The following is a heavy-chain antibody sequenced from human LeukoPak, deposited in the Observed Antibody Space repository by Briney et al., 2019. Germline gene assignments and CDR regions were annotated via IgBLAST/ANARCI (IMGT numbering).Heavy chain of an antibody. J-gene: IGHJ4*02. CDR3: ARGPIREGLDY. D-gene: IGHD3-10*01. CDR1: GFTFSSYG. Sequence: GGSLRLSCAAPGFTFSSYGIHWVRQPTGKGLEWVSAIGTAGDTYYSGSVKGRFTISRENAKNSLYLQMNSLRAGDTAVYYCARGPIREGLDYWGQGTLVTVSS. V-gene: IGHV3-13*01. CDR2: IGTAGDT.